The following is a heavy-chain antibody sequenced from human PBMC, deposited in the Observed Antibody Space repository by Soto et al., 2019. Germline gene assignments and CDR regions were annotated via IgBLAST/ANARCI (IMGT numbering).Heavy chain of an antibody. D-gene: IGHD2-15*01. CDR3: ARDREVAVTGRYFPH. Sequence: QVQLQESGPGLVKPSGTLSLTCAVSGGSISSSNWWSWVRQPPGKGLEWIGEIYHSGSTNYNPSHQSRVTIPVDKSKNRFSLNLTAVTAADTAVYYCARDREVAVTGRYFPHWGQGTLVTVSS. CDR1: GGSISSSNW. J-gene: IGHJ1*01. CDR2: IYHSGST. V-gene: IGHV4-4*02.